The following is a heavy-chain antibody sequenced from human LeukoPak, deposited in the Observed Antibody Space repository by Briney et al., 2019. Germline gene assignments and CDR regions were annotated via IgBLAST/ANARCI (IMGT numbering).Heavy chain of an antibody. CDR1: GGTFSSYA. CDR2: IIPIFGTA. CDR3: AREENYYDSSGYWAD. V-gene: IGHV1-69*13. Sequence: VASVKVSCKASGGTFSSYAISWVRQAPGQGLEWMGGIIPIFGTANYAQKFQGRVTITADESTSTAYMELSSLRSEDTAVYYCAREENYYDSSGYWADWGQGTLVTVSS. D-gene: IGHD3-22*01. J-gene: IGHJ4*02.